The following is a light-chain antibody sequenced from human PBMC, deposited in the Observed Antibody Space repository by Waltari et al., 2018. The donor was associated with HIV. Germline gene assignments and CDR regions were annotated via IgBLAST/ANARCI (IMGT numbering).Light chain of an antibody. Sequence: EVVLTQSPGTLSLSPGERATLSCRARQSVSSSNLAWYQQKPGQAPRLLIFGTSSRATGVPDRFSGSGSVTDFTLTIGRLETEDSAVYYCQQYDSSSLYTFGQGTNLE. J-gene: IGKJ2*01. V-gene: IGKV3-20*01. CDR3: QQYDSSSLYT. CDR1: QSVSSSN. CDR2: GTS.